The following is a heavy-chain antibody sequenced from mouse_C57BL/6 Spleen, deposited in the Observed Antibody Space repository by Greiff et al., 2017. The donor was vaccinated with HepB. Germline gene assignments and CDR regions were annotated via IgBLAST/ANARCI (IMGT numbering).Heavy chain of an antibody. Sequence: KQPGAELVKPGASVKLSCKASGYTFTSYWMQWVKQRPGQGLEWIGEIDPSDSYTNYNQKFKGKATLTVDTSSSTAYMQLSSLTSEDSAVYYCARGGTTVVDYYAMDYWGQGTSVTVSS. CDR3: ARGGTTVVDYYAMDY. V-gene: IGHV1-50*01. D-gene: IGHD1-1*01. CDR2: IDPSDSYT. CDR1: GYTFTSYW. J-gene: IGHJ4*01.